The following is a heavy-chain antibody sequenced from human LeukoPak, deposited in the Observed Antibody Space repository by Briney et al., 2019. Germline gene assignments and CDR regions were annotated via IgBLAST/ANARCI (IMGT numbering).Heavy chain of an antibody. D-gene: IGHD2-2*01. CDR3: ARDLSYCSSTSCFYDY. CDR2: INPNSGST. CDR1: GYTFTGYY. Sequence: ASVKVSCKASGYTFTGYYMHWVRQAPGQGLEWMGWINPNSGSTSYAQKFQGRVTMTRDTSTSTVYMELSSLRSEDTAVYYCARDLSYCSSTSCFYDYWGQGTLVTVSS. J-gene: IGHJ4*02. V-gene: IGHV1-46*01.